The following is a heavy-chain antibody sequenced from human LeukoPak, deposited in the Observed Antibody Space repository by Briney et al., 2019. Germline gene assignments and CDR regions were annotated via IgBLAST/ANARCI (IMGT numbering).Heavy chain of an antibody. Sequence: GGSLRLSCAASGFTFSSYAMSWVRQAPGKGLEWVSSISSSSSYIYYADSVKGRFTISRDNAKNSLYLQMNSLRAEDTAVYYCARDKIAAAFDYWGQGTLVTVSS. J-gene: IGHJ4*02. CDR1: GFTFSSYA. D-gene: IGHD6-13*01. CDR3: ARDKIAAAFDY. V-gene: IGHV3-21*01. CDR2: ISSSSSYI.